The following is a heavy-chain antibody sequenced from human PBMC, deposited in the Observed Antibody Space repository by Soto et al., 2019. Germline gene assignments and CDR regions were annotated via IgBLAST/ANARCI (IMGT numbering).Heavy chain of an antibody. CDR2: ISLYSDGT. J-gene: IGHJ5*02. CDR3: ARVVPGAEAWFGP. D-gene: IGHD2-2*01. CDR1: AYTFSNYG. V-gene: IGHV1-18*01. Sequence: QVQLVQSGGEVKRPGASVKVSCKTSAYTFSNYGITWVRQAPRQPLEWLGWISLYSDGTNYAQKFQGRVSMTTDTSTTTAYMELRSLRPDDTAVYYCARVVPGAEAWFGPWGQGTLVTVSS.